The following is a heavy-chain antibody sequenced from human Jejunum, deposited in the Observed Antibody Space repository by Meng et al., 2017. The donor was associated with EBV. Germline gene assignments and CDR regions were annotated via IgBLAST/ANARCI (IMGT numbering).Heavy chain of an antibody. V-gene: IGHV4-4*02. J-gene: IGHJ4*02. D-gene: IGHD3-3*01. CDR2: IYHSGST. CDR3: ARYGSGYFPALWY. Sequence: QVQLQESGQGLVKPAGTLPLTCAVSGDSISSSNWGSWVRPPPGKGLEWIGEIYHSGSTNYNPSLKSRVTISVDKSKNQFSLKLSSVTAADTAVYYCARYGSGYFPALWYWGQGTLVTVSS. CDR1: GDSISSSNW.